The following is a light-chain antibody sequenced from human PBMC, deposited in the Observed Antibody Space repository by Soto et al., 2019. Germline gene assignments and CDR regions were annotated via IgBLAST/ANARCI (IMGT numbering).Light chain of an antibody. Sequence: DTQMTQSPSSLSASVGDRVTISCQASQDISQYLNWYQHKPGKAPQVLIYAASNLEYGVPSRFSGSGFGTEFILTISSLQPDDFATYCCQHYGGMWTFGQGTKVDIK. J-gene: IGKJ1*01. CDR3: QHYGGMWT. CDR1: QDISQY. CDR2: AAS. V-gene: IGKV1-33*01.